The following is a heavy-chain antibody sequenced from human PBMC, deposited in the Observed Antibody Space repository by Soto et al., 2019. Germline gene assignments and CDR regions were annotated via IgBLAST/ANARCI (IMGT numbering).Heavy chain of an antibody. Sequence: QVQLVQSGAEVKKPGASVEVSCKASGYTFTTYGISWVRQAPGQGLEWMGWISACNGNTNYAQNRQGRVTMTTDTSTSTAYMELRSLRSDDTAVYYCASFYASGSYPYDYWGQGTLVTVSS. D-gene: IGHD3-10*01. CDR2: ISACNGNT. CDR3: ASFYASGSYPYDY. J-gene: IGHJ4*02. CDR1: GYTFTTYG. V-gene: IGHV1-18*01.